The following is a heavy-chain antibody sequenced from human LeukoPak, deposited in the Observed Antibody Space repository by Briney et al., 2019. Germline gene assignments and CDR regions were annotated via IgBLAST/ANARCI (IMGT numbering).Heavy chain of an antibody. J-gene: IGHJ6*02. V-gene: IGHV4-59*08. CDR3: ARHTAVRLLPHYYYGMDV. D-gene: IGHD1-1*01. CDR1: GGSISSYY. Sequence: SETLSLTCTVSGGSISSYYWSWFRQPPGKGLEWIGYIYYSGSTNYNPSLKSRVTISVDTSKNQFSLKLSSVTAADTAVYYCARHTAVRLLPHYYYGMDVWGQGTTVTVSS. CDR2: IYYSGST.